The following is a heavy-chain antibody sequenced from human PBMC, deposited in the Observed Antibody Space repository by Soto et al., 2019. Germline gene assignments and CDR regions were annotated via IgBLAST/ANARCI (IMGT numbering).Heavy chain of an antibody. V-gene: IGHV4-4*02. CDR3: ARGGDWQFDY. Sequence: QVQLQESGPGLVKPSGTLSLTCAVSGDSISSDKWWSWVRQPPGKGLEWIGEIHHSGRTNYNPSPKSRVTILVEKSKNQVSLELSSMTAADTAVYYCARGGDWQFDYWGQGTLATVSS. J-gene: IGHJ4*02. D-gene: IGHD2-21*02. CDR2: IHHSGRT. CDR1: GDSISSDKW.